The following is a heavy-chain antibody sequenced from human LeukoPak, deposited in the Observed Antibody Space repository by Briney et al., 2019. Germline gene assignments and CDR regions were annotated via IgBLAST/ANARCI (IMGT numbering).Heavy chain of an antibody. D-gene: IGHD4-17*01. Sequence: SETLSLTCAVSAYSISSDYFWGWIRQPPGKGLEWIGNFDPSGSTYYNPSLKRRTTISLDTSKKQFSLRLTSVTAADTAVYYCATVGASHYGDWFFDYWGQGTLVTVSS. CDR1: AYSISSDYF. V-gene: IGHV4-38-2*01. CDR2: FDPSGST. J-gene: IGHJ4*02. CDR3: ATVGASHYGDWFFDY.